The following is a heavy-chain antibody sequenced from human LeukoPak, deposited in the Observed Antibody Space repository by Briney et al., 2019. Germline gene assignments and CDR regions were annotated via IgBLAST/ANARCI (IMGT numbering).Heavy chain of an antibody. CDR1: GFTFSSYA. CDR2: ISGSGGST. CDR3: AKDWEWNFDWSYFDY. D-gene: IGHD3-9*01. Sequence: GGSLRLSCAASGFTFSSYAMSWVSQAPGKGLEWVSAISGSGGSTYYADSVKGRFTISRDNPKNTLYLQMNSLRAEDTAVYYCAKDWEWNFDWSYFDYWGQGTLVTVSS. V-gene: IGHV3-23*01. J-gene: IGHJ4*02.